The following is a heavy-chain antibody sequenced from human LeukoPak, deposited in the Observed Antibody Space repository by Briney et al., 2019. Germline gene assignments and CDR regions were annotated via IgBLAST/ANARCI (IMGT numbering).Heavy chain of an antibody. J-gene: IGHJ4*02. CDR1: GGTFSSYA. D-gene: IGHD2-8*01. V-gene: IGHV1-69*05. Sequence: ASVKVSCKASGGTFSSYAISWVRQAPGQGLEWMGGIIPIFGTANYAQKFQGRVTITTDESTSTAYMELSSLRSEDTAVYYCASHPRRYCTNGVCYSGASFDYWGQGTLVTVSS. CDR3: ASHPRRYCTNGVCYSGASFDY. CDR2: IIPIFGTA.